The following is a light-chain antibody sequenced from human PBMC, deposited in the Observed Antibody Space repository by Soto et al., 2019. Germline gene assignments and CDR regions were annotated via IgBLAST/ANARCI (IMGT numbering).Light chain of an antibody. CDR2: LNSDGSH. V-gene: IGLV4-69*01. CDR3: QTGGNGIVV. Sequence: QLVLTQSPSASASMGASVKLSCTLPSCHSGYAIAWHQQQAEKGPRCLMKLNSDGSHTKGDGILDRFSGSSSGAERYLTISSRQSEDEAEYYWQTGGNGIVVFGGGTKLPVL. J-gene: IGLJ2*01. CDR1: SCHSGYA.